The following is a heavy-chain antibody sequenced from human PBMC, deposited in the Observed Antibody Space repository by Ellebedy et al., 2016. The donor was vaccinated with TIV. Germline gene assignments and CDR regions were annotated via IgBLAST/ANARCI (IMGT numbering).Heavy chain of an antibody. CDR2: IKEDGSEK. J-gene: IGHJ4*02. D-gene: IGHD3-22*01. Sequence: GGSLRPSXAASAFTFSSYWMSWVRQAPGKGLEWVANIKEDGSEKYYVDSVKGRFTISRDNAKNSLYLQMNSLRAEDTAVYYCAYEEGSSGYWGEGTLVNVSS. CDR1: AFTFSSYW. CDR3: AYEEGSSGY. V-gene: IGHV3-7*01.